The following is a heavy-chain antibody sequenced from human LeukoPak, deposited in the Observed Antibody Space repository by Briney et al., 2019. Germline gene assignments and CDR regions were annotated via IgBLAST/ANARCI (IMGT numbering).Heavy chain of an antibody. CDR1: GFTFSSYG. D-gene: IGHD3-10*01. CDR3: AKDYGVVRGVILTYYFDY. CDR2: ISYDGSNK. Sequence: GGSLRLSCAASGFTFSSYGMHWVRQAPGKGLEWVAVISYDGSNKYYADSVKGRFTISRDNSKNTLYLQMNSLRAEDTAVYYCAKDYGVVRGVILTYYFDYWGQGTLVTVSS. V-gene: IGHV3-30*18. J-gene: IGHJ4*02.